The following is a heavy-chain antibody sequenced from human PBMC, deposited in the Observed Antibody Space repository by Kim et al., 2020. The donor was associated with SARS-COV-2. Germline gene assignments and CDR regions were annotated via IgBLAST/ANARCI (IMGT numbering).Heavy chain of an antibody. Sequence: GGSLRLSCAASGFTFSDHYMDWVRQAPGKGLEWVGRTRNKANSYTTEYAASVKGRFTISRDDSKNSLYLQMNSLKTEDTAVYYCARGKSRQGAFDIWGQGTMVTVSS. CDR1: GFTFSDHY. CDR3: ARGKSRQGAFDI. J-gene: IGHJ3*02. V-gene: IGHV3-72*01. CDR2: TRNKANSYTT.